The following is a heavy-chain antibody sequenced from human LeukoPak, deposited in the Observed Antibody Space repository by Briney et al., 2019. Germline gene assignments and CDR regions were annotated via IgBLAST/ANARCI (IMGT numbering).Heavy chain of an antibody. CDR3: ARDLAVGDNAFDI. CDR1: GGSISSYY. V-gene: IGHV4-4*07. Sequence: SETLSLTCAVSGGSISSYYWSWIRQPAGKGLKWIGRIYTSGSTNYNPSLNSRVTMSVDTSKNQFSLKLSSVTAADTAVYYCARDLAVGDNAFDIWGQGTMVTVSS. CDR2: IYTSGST. D-gene: IGHD1-26*01. J-gene: IGHJ3*02.